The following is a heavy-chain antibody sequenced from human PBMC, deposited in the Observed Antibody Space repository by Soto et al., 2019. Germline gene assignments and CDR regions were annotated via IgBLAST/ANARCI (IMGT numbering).Heavy chain of an antibody. CDR1: GYDFSYSW. CDR3: ARQRSLTTVAWDT. D-gene: IGHD4-4*01. V-gene: IGHV5-51*01. CDR2: LYPAAPDL. J-gene: IGHJ1*01. Sequence: PVESLTISCKTSGYDFSYSWIAWVRQKPGQGLEWMGILYPAAPDLRYSPSFQGQVTISADTSINTAYLHWGSLKASDTAVYYCARQRSLTTVAWDTWGQGTLVTVSS.